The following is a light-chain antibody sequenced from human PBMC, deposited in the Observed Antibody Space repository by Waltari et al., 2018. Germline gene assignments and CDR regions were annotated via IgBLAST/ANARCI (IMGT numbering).Light chain of an antibody. Sequence: ETVMTQSPGTLSVSPGARVSLSCRASQSVGSELAWYQQKPGQTPRLLIYGASTRVTGIPARSSGSGSGTEFTLTISSLQSEDFGVYYCQQYNKWPLTFGGGTKVEIK. V-gene: IGKV3-15*01. CDR1: QSVGSE. CDR2: GAS. CDR3: QQYNKWPLT. J-gene: IGKJ4*01.